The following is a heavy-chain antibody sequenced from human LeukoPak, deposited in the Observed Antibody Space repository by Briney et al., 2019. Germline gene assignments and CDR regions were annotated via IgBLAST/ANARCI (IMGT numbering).Heavy chain of an antibody. CDR2: IKQDGSEK. V-gene: IGHV3-7*01. CDR3: ASWDY. Sequence: PGGSLRLSCAASGFTFSSYSMNWVRQAPGKGLEWVANIKQDGSEKYYVDSVKGRFTISRDNAKNSLYLQMNSLRAEDTAVYYCASWDYWGQGTLVTVSS. CDR1: GFTFSSYS. J-gene: IGHJ4*02.